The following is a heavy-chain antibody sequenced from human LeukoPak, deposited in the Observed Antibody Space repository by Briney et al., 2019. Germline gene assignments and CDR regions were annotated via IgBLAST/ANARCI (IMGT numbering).Heavy chain of an antibody. J-gene: IGHJ6*04. CDR3: ASYYASGVSAYNYYGMDV. Sequence: PSETLSLTCAVSGHSISSGYYWGWIRQPPGKGLEWIGSMSHNRGTYYNPSLKSRVTISMDTSKNQISLRLTSVTAADTAVYYCASYYASGVSAYNYYGMDVWGKGTTVTVSS. V-gene: IGHV4-38-2*01. D-gene: IGHD3-10*01. CDR2: MSHNRGT. CDR1: GHSISSGYY.